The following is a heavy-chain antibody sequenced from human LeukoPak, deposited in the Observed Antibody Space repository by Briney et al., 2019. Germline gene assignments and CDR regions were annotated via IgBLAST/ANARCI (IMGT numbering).Heavy chain of an antibody. Sequence: GGSLRLSCAASGFTFSSYEMNWVRQAPGKGLEWVSYISSSGSTIYYADSVKGRFTISRDNAKNSLYLQMNSLRAEDTALYYCAKDRAMAVLYYFDYWGQGTLVTVSS. CDR1: GFTFSSYE. CDR2: ISSSGSTI. D-gene: IGHD5-18*01. V-gene: IGHV3-48*03. CDR3: AKDRAMAVLYYFDY. J-gene: IGHJ4*02.